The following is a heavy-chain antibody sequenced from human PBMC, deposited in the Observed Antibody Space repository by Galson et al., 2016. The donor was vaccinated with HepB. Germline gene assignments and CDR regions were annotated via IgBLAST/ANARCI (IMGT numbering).Heavy chain of an antibody. J-gene: IGHJ2*01. CDR3: ARDQHYDILTGYRHPYWYFDL. D-gene: IGHD3-9*01. V-gene: IGHV3-48*02. CDR1: GFSFSRNN. Sequence: SLRLSCAASGFSFSRNNMNWIRQAPGKGLEWVSRISGSTTTISYADSVKGRFTISRDNAKNSLYLQMNSLGDEDTAVYYCARDQHYDILTGYRHPYWYFDLWGRGTLVTVSS. CDR2: ISGSTTTI.